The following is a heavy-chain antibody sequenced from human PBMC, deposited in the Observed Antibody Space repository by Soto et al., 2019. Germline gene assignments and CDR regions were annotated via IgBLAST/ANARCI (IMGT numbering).Heavy chain of an antibody. J-gene: IGHJ5*02. CDR2: INPNSGDT. CDR3: ARGRFLEWLLSGWFDT. D-gene: IGHD3-3*01. CDR1: GYGFAAYY. V-gene: IGHV1-2*02. Sequence: ASVKVSCKASGYGFAAYYMHWVRQAPGQGLEWMGWINPNSGDTNYAQKFQGRVTMTRDTSISTAYMELSRLGSDDTAVYYCARGRFLEWLLSGWFDTWGQGTLVTVSS.